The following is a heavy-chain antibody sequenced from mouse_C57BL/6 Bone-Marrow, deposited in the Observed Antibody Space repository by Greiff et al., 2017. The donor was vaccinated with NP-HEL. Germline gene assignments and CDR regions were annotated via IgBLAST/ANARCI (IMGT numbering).Heavy chain of an antibody. CDR2: IYPSDSET. D-gene: IGHD2-1*01. J-gene: IGHJ1*03. CDR3: AKGNYGDWYFDG. Sequence: QVQLQQPGAELVRPGSSVKLSCKASGYTFTSYWMDWVKQRPGQGLEWIGNIYPSDSETHYNQKFKDKATLTVDKSSSTAYMQLSSLTSEDSAVYYCAKGNYGDWYFDGWGTGTTVTDSS. CDR1: GYTFTSYW. V-gene: IGHV1-61*01.